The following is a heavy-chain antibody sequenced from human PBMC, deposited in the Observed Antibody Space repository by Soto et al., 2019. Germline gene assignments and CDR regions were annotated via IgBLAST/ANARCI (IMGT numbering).Heavy chain of an antibody. CDR1: GGSLTNAGYS. J-gene: IGHJ5*02. V-gene: IGHV4-30-2*01. CDR3: ARNWNYVGMNWFDP. D-gene: IGHD1-7*01. CDR2: IYHTGNA. Sequence: LLQESGSGLVRPSQTLSVTCAVSGGSLTNAGYSWTWIRRAPGQGLEWIGHIYHTGNAYYNPSLKSRVTISLDMSKSHFSLNLTSVIAADTVIYYCARNWNYVGMNWFDPWGQGILVTVSS.